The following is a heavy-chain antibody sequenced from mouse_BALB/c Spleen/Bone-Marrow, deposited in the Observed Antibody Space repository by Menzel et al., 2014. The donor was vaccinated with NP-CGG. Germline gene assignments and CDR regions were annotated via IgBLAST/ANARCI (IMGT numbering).Heavy chain of an antibody. CDR3: TRYYSWYFDV. CDR1: GHTFTSYW. J-gene: IGHJ1*01. V-gene: IGHV1S81*02. CDR2: INPVNGRN. D-gene: IGHD1-1*01. Sequence: QVHVKQSGAELVKPGASVKLSCKPSGHTFTSYWIHWVKQRPGQGLEWIGEINPVNGRNDYNEKFKNKAYMQLSSLTSEDSAVYYCTRYYSWYFDVWGAGTTVTVSS.